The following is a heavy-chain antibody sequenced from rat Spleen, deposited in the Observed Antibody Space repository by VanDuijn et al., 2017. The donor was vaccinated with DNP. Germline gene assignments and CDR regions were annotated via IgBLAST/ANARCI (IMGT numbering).Heavy chain of an antibody. J-gene: IGHJ4*01. CDR1: GFSLSSYG. V-gene: IGHV2-16*01. Sequence: QVQLKESGPGLVQPSQTLSLTCSVSGFSLSSYGVAWVRQPPGQGLEWIGTIRSGGTTDYNSILRSRLTISRDTSKSQVLLEMNSLQTEDTAMYFCARSGDYSSYYVLDAWGQGTSVAVSS. CDR3: ARSGDYSSYYVLDA. D-gene: IGHD1-2*01. CDR2: IRSGGTT.